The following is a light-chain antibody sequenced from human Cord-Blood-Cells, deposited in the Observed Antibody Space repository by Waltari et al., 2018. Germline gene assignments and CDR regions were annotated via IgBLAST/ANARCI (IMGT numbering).Light chain of an antibody. Sequence: DIVMTQSPDSLAVSLGERATINCKSSQSVLYSSNNKNYLAWYQQKPGQPPKLLIYWASTRESGVPDRFSGSGSGTDFTLTISGLQAEDVAVYYCQQYYSTPFTFGPGTKVDNK. CDR2: WAS. CDR1: QSVLYSSNNKNY. CDR3: QQYYSTPFT. J-gene: IGKJ3*01. V-gene: IGKV4-1*01.